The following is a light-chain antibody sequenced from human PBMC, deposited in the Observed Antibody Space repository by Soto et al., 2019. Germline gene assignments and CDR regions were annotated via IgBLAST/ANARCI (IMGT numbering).Light chain of an antibody. CDR3: QHYGSSPPIT. CDR2: GAS. CDR1: QSVSSRY. Sequence: EIVFTQSPGTLSLSPGERATLSCRASQSVSSRYLAWYQQRPGQAPRLLIYGASNRATGIPDRFSGSGSGTGSGTDFTLTISRLEPEDFAVYYCQHYGSSPPITFGQGTRLEIK. J-gene: IGKJ5*01. V-gene: IGKV3-20*01.